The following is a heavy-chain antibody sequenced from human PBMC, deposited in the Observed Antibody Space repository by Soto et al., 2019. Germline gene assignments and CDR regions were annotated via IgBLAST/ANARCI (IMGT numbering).Heavy chain of an antibody. J-gene: IGHJ6*02. V-gene: IGHV3-30-3*01. D-gene: IGHD1-7*01. Sequence: GGSLRLSCAASGFTFSSYAMHWVRQAPGKGLEWVAVISYDGSNKYYADSVKGRFTISRDNSKNTLYLQMNSLRAEDTAVYYCASELELPGNYYYGMDVWGQGTTVTV. CDR3: ASELELPGNYYYGMDV. CDR1: GFTFSSYA. CDR2: ISYDGSNK.